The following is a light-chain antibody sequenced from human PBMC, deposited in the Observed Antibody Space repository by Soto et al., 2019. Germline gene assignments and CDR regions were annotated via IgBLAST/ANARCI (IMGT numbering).Light chain of an antibody. Sequence: EVVLTQSPGTLSLSPGERATLSCRASQIFSSTSLAWYQQKSGQAPRLLIYSASRRATGIPDRFTGSGSGTDFTLTINRVEPEDFAVYFCQQYAGSPRTFGQGTKVDIK. CDR3: QQYAGSPRT. CDR1: QIFSSTS. J-gene: IGKJ1*01. CDR2: SAS. V-gene: IGKV3-20*01.